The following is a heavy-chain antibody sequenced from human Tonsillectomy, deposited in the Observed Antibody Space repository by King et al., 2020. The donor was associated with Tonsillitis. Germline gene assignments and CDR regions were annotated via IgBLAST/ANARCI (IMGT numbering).Heavy chain of an antibody. CDR1: GFTFSSYS. CDR2: ISMSGSYI. CDR3: ARYCSSTSCYRFFDY. Sequence: VQLVESGGGLVKPGGSLRLSCAASGFTFSSYSVNWVRQAPGKGREWVSSISMSGSYINYAYSVKGRFNISRDNAQNSLYLHMNSLRAEDTAVYYCARYCSSTSCYRFFDYWGQGTLVTVSS. D-gene: IGHD2-2*02. V-gene: IGHV3-21*01. J-gene: IGHJ4*02.